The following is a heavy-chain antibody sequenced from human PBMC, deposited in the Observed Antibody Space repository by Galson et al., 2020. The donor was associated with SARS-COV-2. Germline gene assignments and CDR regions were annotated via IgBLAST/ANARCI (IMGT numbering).Heavy chain of an antibody. Sequence: SGPTLVKPTQTLTLTCTFSGFSLSTNGVGVGWIRQPPGKALEWLALIYWDDDKRYSPSLKNRLTITKDTSKNQVVLTMTNMDPVDTATYYCARGDRVGARGLNWGQGALVTVSS. CDR3: ARGDRVGARGLN. V-gene: IGHV2-5*02. D-gene: IGHD1-26*01. CDR2: IYWDDDK. CDR1: GFSLSTNGVG. J-gene: IGHJ4*02.